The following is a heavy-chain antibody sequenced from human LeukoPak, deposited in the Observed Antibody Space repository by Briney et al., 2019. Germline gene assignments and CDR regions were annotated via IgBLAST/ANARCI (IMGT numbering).Heavy chain of an antibody. CDR2: IYYSGST. D-gene: IGHD3-3*02. V-gene: IGHV4-61*05. Sequence: SETLSLTCTVSGGSISSSSYYWGWIRQPPGKGLEWIGYIYYSGSTNYNPSLKSRVTISVDTSKNQFSLKLSSVTAADTAVYYCARVVSSFAFLEWLLSGDAFDIWGQGTMVTVSS. CDR1: GGSISSSSYY. J-gene: IGHJ3*02. CDR3: ARVVSSFAFLEWLLSGDAFDI.